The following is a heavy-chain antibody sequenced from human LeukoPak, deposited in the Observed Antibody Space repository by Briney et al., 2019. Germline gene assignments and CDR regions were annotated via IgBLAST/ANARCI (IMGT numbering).Heavy chain of an antibody. CDR2: ISAYNGNT. D-gene: IGHD3-3*01. Sequence: ASVKVSCKASGYTFTSYGISWVRQAPGQGLEWMGWISAYNGNTNYAQKLQGRVTMTTDTSTSTAYMELRSLRSEDTAVYYCASGGGGLPLSQYYDFWSGYYPYQNEGSWFDPWGQGTLVTVSS. V-gene: IGHV1-18*01. J-gene: IGHJ5*02. CDR3: ASGGGGLPLSQYYDFWSGYYPYQNEGSWFDP. CDR1: GYTFTSYG.